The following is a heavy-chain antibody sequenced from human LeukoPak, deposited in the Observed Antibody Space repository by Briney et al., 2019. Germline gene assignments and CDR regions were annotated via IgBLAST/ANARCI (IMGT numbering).Heavy chain of an antibody. CDR1: GGSISSYY. Sequence: SETLSLTCTVSGGSISSYYWSWIRRPPGKGLEWIGYIYYSGSTNYNPSLKSRVTISVDTSKNQFSLKLSSVTAADTAVYYCARQRMEQWLVRYFDYWGQGTLVTVSS. CDR3: ARQRMEQWLVRYFDY. CDR2: IYYSGST. V-gene: IGHV4-59*08. J-gene: IGHJ4*02. D-gene: IGHD6-19*01.